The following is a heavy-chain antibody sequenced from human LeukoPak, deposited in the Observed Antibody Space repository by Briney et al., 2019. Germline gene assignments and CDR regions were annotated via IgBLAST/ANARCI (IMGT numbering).Heavy chain of an antibody. V-gene: IGHV4-30-2*01. CDR3: ASLIYYPQH. CDR1: GGSISSGGYY. J-gene: IGHJ1*01. CDR2: IYHSGST. D-gene: IGHD3-10*01. Sequence: PSETLSLTCTVSGGSISSGGYYWSWIRQPPGKGLEWIGCIYHSGSTCYNPSLKSRVTISIDTSTNQFSLKLTSVTAADTAVYYCASLIYYPQHWGQGTLVTVSS.